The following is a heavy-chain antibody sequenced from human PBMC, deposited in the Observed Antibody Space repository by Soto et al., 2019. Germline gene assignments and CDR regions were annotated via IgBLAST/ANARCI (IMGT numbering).Heavy chain of an antibody. CDR2: IYYSGST. D-gene: IGHD4-4*01. J-gene: IGHJ4*02. CDR3: AKDTSDYSNLYDY. Sequence: SETLSLTCTVSGGSISSYYWSWIRQPPGKGLEWIGYIYYSGSTNYNPSLKSRVTISVDTSKNQFSLKLSSVTAADTAVYYCAKDTSDYSNLYDYWGQGTLVTVSS. V-gene: IGHV4-59*01. CDR1: GGSISSYY.